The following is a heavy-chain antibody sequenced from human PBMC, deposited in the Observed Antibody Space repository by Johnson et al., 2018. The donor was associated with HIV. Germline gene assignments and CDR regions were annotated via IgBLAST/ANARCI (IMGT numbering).Heavy chain of an antibody. CDR1: GFTFNYYG. Sequence: VQLVESGGGVVQPGGSLRLSCVASGFTFNYYGMHWVRQAPGKGLEWVANINQAGSDKYYVDSVKGRFTISRDNAQNSLYLEMTSLRVDDTAVYYCARESTPWGGDYVGYGLDVWGRGTKVAVSS. J-gene: IGHJ3*01. CDR3: ARESTPWGGDYVGYGLDV. CDR2: INQAGSDK. V-gene: IGHV3-7*01. D-gene: IGHD5-18*01.